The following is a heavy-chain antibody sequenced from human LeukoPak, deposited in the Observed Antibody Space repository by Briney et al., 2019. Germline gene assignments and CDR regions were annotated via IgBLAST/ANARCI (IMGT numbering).Heavy chain of an antibody. CDR1: GFTFSDYT. D-gene: IGHD4-23*01. CDR2: ISYDGSDR. CDR3: ARESTVALGDYYFDY. J-gene: IGHJ4*02. Sequence: GGSLRLSCAASGFTFSDYTMHWVRQAPGKGLEWVAVISYDGSDRYYADSVKGRLTISRDNSKNTVYLQMNSLRAEDTAVYYCARESTVALGDYYFDYWGQGAPVTVSS. V-gene: IGHV3-30*04.